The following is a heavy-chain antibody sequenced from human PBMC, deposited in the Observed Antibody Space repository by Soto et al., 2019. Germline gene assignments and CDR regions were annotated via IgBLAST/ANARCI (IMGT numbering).Heavy chain of an antibody. V-gene: IGHV4-34*01. CDR1: GGSFSGYY. Sequence: PSETLSLTCAVYGGSFSGYYWSWIRQPPGKGLEWIGEINHSGSTNYNPSLKSRVTISVDTSKNQFSLKLSSVTAADTAVYYCARRNIALVAAIQHWGQGTLVT. D-gene: IGHD2-15*01. J-gene: IGHJ1*01. CDR3: ARRNIALVAAIQH. CDR2: INHSGST.